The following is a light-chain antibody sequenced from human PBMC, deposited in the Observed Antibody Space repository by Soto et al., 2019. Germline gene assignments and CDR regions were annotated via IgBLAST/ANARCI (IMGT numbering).Light chain of an antibody. CDR3: MQALQTPYT. Sequence: DIVMPQSPLSLPVTPGEPASISCRSSQSLLHSNGYNYLDWYLQKPGQSPQLLIYLGSNRASGVPYRFSGSGSGTEFTLKISRVEAEDVGVYYCMQALQTPYTFGQGTKLEIQ. V-gene: IGKV2-28*01. CDR2: LGS. J-gene: IGKJ2*01. CDR1: QSLLHSNGYNY.